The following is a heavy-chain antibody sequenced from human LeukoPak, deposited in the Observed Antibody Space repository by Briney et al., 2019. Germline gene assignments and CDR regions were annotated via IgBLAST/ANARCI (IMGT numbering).Heavy chain of an antibody. CDR1: GFAFDDFA. CDR2: IRRRAYGGAS. J-gene: IGHJ4*02. V-gene: IGHV3-49*04. Sequence: GGSLRLSCTTSGFAFDDFAMSWVRQPAGKGREWVGFIRRRAYGGASEYAASVKGRFIISRDDSKGIAYLQMNSLKTEDTAVYYCSRNGLVDFDYWGQGSRVIVSP. CDR3: SRNGLVDFDY.